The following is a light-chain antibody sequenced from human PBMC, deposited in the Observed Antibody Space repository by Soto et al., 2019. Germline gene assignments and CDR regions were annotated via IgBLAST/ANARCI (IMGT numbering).Light chain of an antibody. Sequence: EIVLTQSPATLSLSPGERATLSCRASQSVSSYLAWYQQKPGQAPRLLIYDASNRATGIPARFSGSGSGTDFTLTISMLEPDDYAVYYRQQHSDWPYTFGGGTKVQIK. CDR2: DAS. J-gene: IGKJ4*01. V-gene: IGKV3-11*01. CDR3: QQHSDWPYT. CDR1: QSVSSY.